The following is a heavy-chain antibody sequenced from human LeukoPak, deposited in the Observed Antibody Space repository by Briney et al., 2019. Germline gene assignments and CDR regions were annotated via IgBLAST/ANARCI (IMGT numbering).Heavy chain of an antibody. V-gene: IGHV3-30*02. D-gene: IGHD3-16*01. CDR1: GFTFSSYG. CDR3: AKDTSLRHYDYVWGSSPAFDY. Sequence: GGSLRLSCAASGFTFSSYGMHWVRQAPGKGLEWVSFIRYDGSNEYYADSVRGRFTISRDNSKNTLYLQMNSLRAEDTAVYYCAKDTSLRHYDYVWGSSPAFDYWGQGTLVTVSS. CDR2: IRYDGSNE. J-gene: IGHJ4*02.